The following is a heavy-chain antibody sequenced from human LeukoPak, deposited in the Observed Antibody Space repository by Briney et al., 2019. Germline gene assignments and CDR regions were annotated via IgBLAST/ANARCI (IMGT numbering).Heavy chain of an antibody. D-gene: IGHD5-24*01. Sequence: GGSLRLSCAASGFTFSSYWMHCVRQAPGKGLVWVSRINSDGSSTSYADSVKGRFTISRDNAKNTLYLQMNSLRAEDTAVYYCARKKATDYYYYYYGMDVWGQGTTVTVSS. CDR2: INSDGSST. V-gene: IGHV3-74*01. J-gene: IGHJ6*02. CDR1: GFTFSSYW. CDR3: ARKKATDYYYYYYGMDV.